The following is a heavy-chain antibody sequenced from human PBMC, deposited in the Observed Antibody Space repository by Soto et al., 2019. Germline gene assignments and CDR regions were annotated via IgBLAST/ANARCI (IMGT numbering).Heavy chain of an antibody. D-gene: IGHD3-10*01. V-gene: IGHV4-39*01. CDR3: ARSPYYYGSGRAPQGWFDP. CDR2: IYYSGST. J-gene: IGHJ5*02. CDR1: GGSISSSSYY. Sequence: PSETLSLTCTVSGGSISSSSYYWGWIRQPPGKGLEWIGSIYYSGSTYYNPSLKSRVTISVDTSKNQFSLKLSSVTAADTAVYYCARSPYYYGSGRAPQGWFDPWGQGTLVTVSS.